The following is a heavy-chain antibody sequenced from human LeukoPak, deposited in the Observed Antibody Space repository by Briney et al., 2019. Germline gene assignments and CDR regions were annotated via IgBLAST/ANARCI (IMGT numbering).Heavy chain of an antibody. J-gene: IGHJ5*02. Sequence: PGGSLRLSCAASGFTFGDYAMHWVRQAPGKGLEWVSGISWNSDSIGYADSVKGRFTISRDNAKNSLYLQMNSLRAEDTAVYFCASLGRLRSWGQGTLVTVSS. V-gene: IGHV3-9*01. CDR1: GFTFGDYA. CDR3: ASLGRLRS. CDR2: ISWNSDSI. D-gene: IGHD3-3*01.